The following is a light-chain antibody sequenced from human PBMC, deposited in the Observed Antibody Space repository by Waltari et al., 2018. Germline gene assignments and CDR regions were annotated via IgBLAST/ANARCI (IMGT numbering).Light chain of an antibody. Sequence: TRPGRASQSISTNLAGYQQKPGQSPRLLIHGASTRATGIPARFSGSGSGTDFTLTISSLQSEDFAVYFCQQYNTWPTFGGGTKVEIK. CDR3: QQYNTWPT. J-gene: IGKJ4*01. CDR1: QSISTN. CDR2: GAS. V-gene: IGKV3-15*01.